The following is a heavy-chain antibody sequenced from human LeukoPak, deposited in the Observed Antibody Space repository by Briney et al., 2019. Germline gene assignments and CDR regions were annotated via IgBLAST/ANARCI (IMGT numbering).Heavy chain of an antibody. CDR1: GDSVSNNIAT. D-gene: IGHD3-16*01. CDR2: TYYLSHWIR. V-gene: IGHV6-1*01. Sequence: SQTLSLTCAISGDSVSNNIATWDWIRQSPSRGLEWLGRTYYLSHWIRDYAESVRSRITINPDTSKNQFSMHLNSVRPGDSAVYFCARRGDENSYYDYWGQGILVTVSS. CDR3: ARRGDENSYYDY. J-gene: IGHJ4*02.